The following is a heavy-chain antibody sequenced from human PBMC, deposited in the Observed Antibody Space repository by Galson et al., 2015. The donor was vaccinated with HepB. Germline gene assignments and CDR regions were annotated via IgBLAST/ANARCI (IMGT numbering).Heavy chain of an antibody. CDR3: ARWRIFHYYDSSGPLDY. V-gene: IGHV3-33*08. CDR1: GFTFSSYG. J-gene: IGHJ4*02. Sequence: SLRLSCAASGFTFSSYGMHWVRQAPGKGLEWVAVIWYDGSNKYYADSVKGRFTISRDNSKNTLYLQMNSLRAEDTAVYYCARWRIFHYYDSSGPLDYWGQGTLVTVSS. CDR2: IWYDGSNK. D-gene: IGHD3-22*01.